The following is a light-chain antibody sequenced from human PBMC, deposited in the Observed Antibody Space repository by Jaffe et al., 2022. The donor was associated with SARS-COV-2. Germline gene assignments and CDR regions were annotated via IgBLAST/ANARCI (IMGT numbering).Light chain of an antibody. CDR2: GAS. V-gene: IGKV1-27*01. J-gene: IGKJ2*02. CDR1: QDISNY. Sequence: DIQMTQSPSSLSASVGDRVTITCRASQDISNYLAWYQQRPGKVPKLLIYGASTLQSGVPSRFSGSASGTDFTLTISSLQPEDFATYYCQKYNSVPGTFGQGTRLEIK. CDR3: QKYNSVPGT.